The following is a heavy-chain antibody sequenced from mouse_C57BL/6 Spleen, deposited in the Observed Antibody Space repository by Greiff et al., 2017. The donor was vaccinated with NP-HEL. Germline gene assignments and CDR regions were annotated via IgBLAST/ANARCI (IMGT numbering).Heavy chain of an antibody. CDR2: ISNGGGST. CDR1: GFTFSDYY. V-gene: IGHV5-12*01. D-gene: IGHD2-10*02. J-gene: IGHJ4*01. CDR3: ARRYGNYGAMDY. Sequence: EVKLVESGGGLVQPGGSLKLSCAASGFTFSDYYMYWVRQTPEKRLEWVAYISNGGGSTYYPDTVKGRFTISRDNAKNTLYLQMSRLKSEDTAMYYCARRYGNYGAMDYWGQGTSVTVSS.